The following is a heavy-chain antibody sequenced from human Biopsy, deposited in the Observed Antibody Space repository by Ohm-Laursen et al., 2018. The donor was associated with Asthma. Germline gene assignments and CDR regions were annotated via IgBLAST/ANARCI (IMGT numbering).Heavy chain of an antibody. J-gene: IGHJ4*02. D-gene: IGHD3-22*01. CDR2: ILTKFDIT. V-gene: IGHV1-69*02. CDR3: ARSYDTDSYPVLVLDY. CDR1: GGSFSNFS. Sequence: ASVKVSCKASGGSFSNFSFRWVRQAPGHGLEWMGTILTKFDITSYAEKFQGRVTITADKSTSTTYMELSRLRSEDTSVYYCARSYDTDSYPVLVLDYWGQGTLVTVSS.